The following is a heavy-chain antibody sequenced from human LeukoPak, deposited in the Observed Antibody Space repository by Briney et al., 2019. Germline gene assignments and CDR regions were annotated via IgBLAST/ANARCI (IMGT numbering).Heavy chain of an antibody. CDR2: SYGST. CDR3: ARGRGRLVDY. D-gene: IGHD3-9*01. CDR1: GGSISSGGYF. Sequence: MSSETLSLTCTVSGGSISSGGYFWSWIRQLPGEGLEWIGYSYGSTNYNPSLKSRVTTSVDTSKNQFSLKLTSVTAADTAVYYCARGRGRLVDYWGQGTLVTVSS. V-gene: IGHV4-31*03. J-gene: IGHJ4*02.